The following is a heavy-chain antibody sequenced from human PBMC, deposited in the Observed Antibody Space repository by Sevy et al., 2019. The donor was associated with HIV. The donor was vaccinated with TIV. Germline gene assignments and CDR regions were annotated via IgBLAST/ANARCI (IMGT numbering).Heavy chain of an antibody. CDR2: IYYSGRT. CDR1: GGSISSSSYY. V-gene: IGHV4-39*01. J-gene: IGHJ5*02. D-gene: IGHD6-19*01. Sequence: SETLSLTCTVSGGSISSSSYYWGWIRQPPGKGLERIGSIYYSGRTYYNPSLKSRVTISVDTSKNQYSLKLSSVTAADTAVYYCARHWDSSGWYAYNWFDPWGQGTLITVSS. CDR3: ARHWDSSGWYAYNWFDP.